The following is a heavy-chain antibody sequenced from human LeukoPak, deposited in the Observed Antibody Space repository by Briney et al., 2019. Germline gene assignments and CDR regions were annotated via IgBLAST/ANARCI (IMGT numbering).Heavy chain of an antibody. CDR2: INHSGST. CDR3: ASLRRIPMDV. Sequence: SETLSLTCAVYGGSLSGYYWSWIRQPPGKGLEWIGEINHSGSTNYNPSLKSRVTISVDTSKNQFSLKLSSVTAADTAVYYCASLRRIPMDVWGKGTTVTVSS. V-gene: IGHV4-34*01. CDR1: GGSLSGYY. J-gene: IGHJ6*04.